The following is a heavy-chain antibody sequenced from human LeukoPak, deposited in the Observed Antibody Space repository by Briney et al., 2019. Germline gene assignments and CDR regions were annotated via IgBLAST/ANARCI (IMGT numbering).Heavy chain of an antibody. Sequence: GGSLRLSCAASGFTFSNYAMSWVRQAPGKGLEWVSGISGSGGSTTYADSVKGRFTISRENSKNTLYLQMNSLRAEDMAVYYCAKAVKFGVVTSDGSDIWGQGTKVTVSS. D-gene: IGHD3-3*01. V-gene: IGHV3-23*01. CDR2: ISGSGGST. J-gene: IGHJ3*02. CDR3: AKAVKFGVVTSDGSDI. CDR1: GFTFSNYA.